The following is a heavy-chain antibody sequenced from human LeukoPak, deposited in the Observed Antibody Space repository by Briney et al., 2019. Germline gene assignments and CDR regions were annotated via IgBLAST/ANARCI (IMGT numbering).Heavy chain of an antibody. V-gene: IGHV4-34*01. J-gene: IGHJ6*02. Sequence: SNTLSLTCAVYGTSFSAYYWTGILQPPGKGLEWIGEINHSGSTNYNPSLKSRVTISVDKSKNQFSLQLSCVTAADTAVYYCGRGQQQLDYYGMDVWGQGTTVTVSS. CDR3: GRGQQQLDYYGMDV. D-gene: IGHD6-13*01. CDR1: GTSFSAYY. CDR2: INHSGST.